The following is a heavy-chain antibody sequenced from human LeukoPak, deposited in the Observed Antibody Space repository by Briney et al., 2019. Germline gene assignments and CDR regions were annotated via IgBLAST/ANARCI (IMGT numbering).Heavy chain of an antibody. Sequence: TGGSLRLSCAASGFTFSSHTMNWVRQARGKGLEWVSSISSSSSYIYCADSVKGRFTISRDNAKNTLYLQMNSLRAEDTAVYYCARVSGPSDAFDIWGQGTMVTVSS. CDR3: ARVSGPSDAFDI. J-gene: IGHJ3*02. V-gene: IGHV3-21*01. CDR1: GFTFSSHT. CDR2: ISSSSSYI.